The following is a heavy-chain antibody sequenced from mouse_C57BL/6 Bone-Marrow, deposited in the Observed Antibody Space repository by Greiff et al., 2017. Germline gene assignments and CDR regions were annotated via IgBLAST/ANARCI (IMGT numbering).Heavy chain of an antibody. CDR3: ARWGASFDY. CDR2: IYPGSGST. V-gene: IGHV1-55*01. J-gene: IGHJ2*01. CDR1: GYTFTSYW. Sequence: VQLQQPGAELVKPGASVKMSCKASGYTFTSYWITWVKQRPGQGLEWIGDIYPGSGSTKYNEKFKSKATITVDTSSSTAYLQLSSLTSENSAVYYCARWGASFDYWGPSPTLTVAS.